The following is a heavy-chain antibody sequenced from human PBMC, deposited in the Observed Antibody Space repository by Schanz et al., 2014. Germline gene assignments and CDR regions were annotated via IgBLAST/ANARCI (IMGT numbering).Heavy chain of an antibody. J-gene: IGHJ5*02. Sequence: QVQLQESGPGLVKPSGTLSLTCAVSGDSITSNRWWSWVRQPPGKGLEWIGEIYHSGRTNYDPSRRKGIATTMDNANKRLSLRVSSVTAADTAVNYCGAGDISSYNGGVMDTWGQGTLVTVSS. CDR3: GAGDISSYNGGVMDT. V-gene: IGHV4-4*02. D-gene: IGHD4-4*01. CDR1: GDSITSNRW. CDR2: IYHSGRT.